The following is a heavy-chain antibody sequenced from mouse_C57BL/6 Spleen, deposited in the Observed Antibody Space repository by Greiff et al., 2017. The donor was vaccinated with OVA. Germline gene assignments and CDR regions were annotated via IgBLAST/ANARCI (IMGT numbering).Heavy chain of an antibody. V-gene: IGHV1-55*01. D-gene: IGHD1-1*01. CDR2: IYPGSGST. J-gene: IGHJ3*01. CDR3: ARGARTSYYDSFAY. CDR1: GYTFTSYW. Sequence: QVHVKQPGAELVKPGASVKMSCKASGYTFTSYWITWVKQRPGQGLEWIGDIYPGSGSTNYNEKFKSKATLTVDTSSSTAYMQLSSLTSEDSAVYYCARGARTSYYDSFAYWGQGTLVTVSA.